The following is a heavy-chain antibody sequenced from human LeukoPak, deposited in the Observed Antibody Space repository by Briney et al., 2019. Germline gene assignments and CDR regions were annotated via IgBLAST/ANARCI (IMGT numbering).Heavy chain of an antibody. CDR3: ARDSYSSSIRWFDS. J-gene: IGHJ5*01. Sequence: SETLSLTCTVSGGSISSGGYYWSWIRQLPGKGLEWIGYIDYSGTAYYNLSLKSRVTISIDTSKNQFSVKLSSVTAADTAVYYCARDSYSSSIRWFDSWGQGTLVIVSS. D-gene: IGHD6-6*01. CDR2: IDYSGTA. CDR1: GGSISSGGYY. V-gene: IGHV4-31*03.